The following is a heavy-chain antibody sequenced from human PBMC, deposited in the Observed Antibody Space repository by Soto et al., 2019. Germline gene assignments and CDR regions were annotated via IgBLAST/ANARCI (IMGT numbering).Heavy chain of an antibody. J-gene: IGHJ4*02. CDR2: IKSKTDGGTT. V-gene: IGHV3-15*07. CDR3: FIAMMYYGFWSGYYPFGY. CDR1: GLRFKNSL. Sequence: PGGSLKLSCAASGLRFKNSLMTGLRQDKGKGLEWVGRIKSKTDGGTTDYAAPVKGRLIISRDYSKNTLYLQMNSLKTEDTAVYYCFIAMMYYGFWSGYYPFGYWGEGTLVTVSS. D-gene: IGHD3-3*01.